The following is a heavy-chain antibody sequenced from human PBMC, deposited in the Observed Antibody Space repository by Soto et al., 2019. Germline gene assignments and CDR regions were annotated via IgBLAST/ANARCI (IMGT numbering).Heavy chain of an antibody. CDR2: INHVGIT. CDR3: ARGARKDIFFSSWLVHYDY. V-gene: IGHV4-34*01. D-gene: IGHD6-19*01. J-gene: IGHJ4*02. Sequence: SETLSLTCAVSGGSFRGFYWTWIRQSPGKGLEWLGDINHVGITNYNPSLKSRVSIPVDTSKSQFSLKLSSVTAADTAVYYCARGARKDIFFSSWLVHYDYWGQGTLVTVS. CDR1: GGSFRGFY.